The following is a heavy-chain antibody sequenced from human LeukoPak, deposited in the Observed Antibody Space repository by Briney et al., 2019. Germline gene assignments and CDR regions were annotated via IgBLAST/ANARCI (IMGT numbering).Heavy chain of an antibody. D-gene: IGHD1-7*01. CDR1: GYTFTSYG. V-gene: IGHV1-18*01. CDR3: ARVLNWNYGGLVGYYFDY. Sequence: ASVKVFCKASGYTFTSYGISWVRQAPGQGLEWMGWISAYNGNTNYAQKLQGRVTMTTDTSTSTAYMELRSLRSDDTAVYYCARVLNWNYGGLVGYYFDYWGQGTLVTVSS. J-gene: IGHJ4*02. CDR2: ISAYNGNT.